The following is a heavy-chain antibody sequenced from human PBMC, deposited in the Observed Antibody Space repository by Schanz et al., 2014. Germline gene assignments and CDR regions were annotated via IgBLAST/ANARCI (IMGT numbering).Heavy chain of an antibody. Sequence: VQVVQSGGGLVKPGGSLRLSCATSGLTFTSAWMSWVRQAPGKGLEWVGRIKGKTDGGTADYAAPMKGRFTISRDDSKNTLFLQMNSLRAEDTGLYFCARGGSGSHYRLDYWGQGTLVTVSS. CDR1: GLTFTSAW. CDR3: ARGGSGSHYRLDY. D-gene: IGHD1-26*01. CDR2: IKGKTDGGTA. V-gene: IGHV3-15*01. J-gene: IGHJ4*02.